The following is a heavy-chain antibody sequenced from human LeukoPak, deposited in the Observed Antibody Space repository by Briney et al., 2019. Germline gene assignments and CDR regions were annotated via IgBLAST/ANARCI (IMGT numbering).Heavy chain of an antibody. CDR3: ARDARGNSPRVDY. CDR2: ISSSGSSI. V-gene: IGHV3-11*01. D-gene: IGHD4-23*01. J-gene: IGHJ4*02. CDR1: GFTFSDYD. Sequence: GRSLRLSCAASGFTFSDYDLSWIRQAPGKGLEWVSCISSSGSSIYYADSVNGRFPISRDKAKNSLYLQTNSLRAEDTAVYYCARDARGNSPRVDYWGQGTLVTVSS.